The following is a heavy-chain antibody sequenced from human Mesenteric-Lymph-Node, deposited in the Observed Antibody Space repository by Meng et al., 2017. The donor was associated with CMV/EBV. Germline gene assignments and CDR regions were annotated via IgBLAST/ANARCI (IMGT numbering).Heavy chain of an antibody. CDR2: ISYDGSNV. CDR1: GFTFGDYA. D-gene: IGHD3-9*01. CDR3: AKVAALTGYSLDAFDI. Sequence: GESLKISCTGSGFTFGDYAMSWVRQAPGKGLEWVTFISYDGSNVRYADSVKGRFAVYRDNSKNTLYLQMNSLRAEDTAVYYCAKVAALTGYSLDAFDIWGQGTMVTVSS. J-gene: IGHJ3*02. V-gene: IGHV3-30*09.